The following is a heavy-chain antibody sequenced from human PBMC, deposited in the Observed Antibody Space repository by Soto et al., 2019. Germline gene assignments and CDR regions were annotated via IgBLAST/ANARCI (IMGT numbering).Heavy chain of an antibody. Sequence: GGSLRLSCVASGFTFKYDWMSWVRQSPGKGLEWVANINDDGSEEYYLDSVRGRFTISRDNAKNSLFLHMNSLTTEDTAVYFCARELIVGPAEYFQDWGQGTRVTVSS. V-gene: IGHV3-7*01. CDR2: INDDGSEE. J-gene: IGHJ1*01. D-gene: IGHD1-26*01. CDR1: GFTFKYDW. CDR3: ARELIVGPAEYFQD.